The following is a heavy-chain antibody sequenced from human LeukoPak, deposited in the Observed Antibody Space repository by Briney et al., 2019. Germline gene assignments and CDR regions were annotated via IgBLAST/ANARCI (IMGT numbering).Heavy chain of an antibody. CDR1: GFTFSSYG. Sequence: PGGSLRLSCAASGFTFSSYGMSWVRQAPGKGLEWVSAISGSGGSTYYADSVKGRFTISRDNSKNTLYLQMNSLRAEDTAVYYCAKDYSSSWYYFDYWGQGTLVTVSS. J-gene: IGHJ4*02. D-gene: IGHD6-13*01. CDR3: AKDYSSSWYYFDY. CDR2: ISGSGGST. V-gene: IGHV3-23*01.